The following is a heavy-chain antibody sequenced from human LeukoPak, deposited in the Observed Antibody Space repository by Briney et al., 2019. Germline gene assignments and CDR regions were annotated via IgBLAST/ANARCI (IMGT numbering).Heavy chain of an antibody. CDR2: INHSGST. V-gene: IGHV4-34*01. CDR3: ARALPYYYDSSGYAFDI. CDR1: GGSFTDSY. D-gene: IGHD3-22*01. Sequence: SETLSLTCAVYGGSFTDSYWSWIRQPPGKGLEWIGEINHSGSTHYSPSLKSRISISIDTSKNQFSLKLNSVTAADTAVYYCARALPYYYDSSGYAFDIWGQGTMVTVSS. J-gene: IGHJ3*02.